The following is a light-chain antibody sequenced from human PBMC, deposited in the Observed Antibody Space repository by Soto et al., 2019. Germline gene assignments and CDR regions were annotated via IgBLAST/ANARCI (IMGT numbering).Light chain of an antibody. J-gene: IGLJ2*01. CDR3: SSYTSSSSLVV. CDR2: DVS. CDR1: TSDVGGYNH. Sequence: QSALTQPASVSGSPRQSITISCTGTTSDVGGYNHVSWYQQHPGKAPKLMIYDVSNGPSGVSNRFSGSKSGNTASLTISGLQAEDEADYYCSSYTSSSSLVVFGGGTKLIVL. V-gene: IGLV2-14*01.